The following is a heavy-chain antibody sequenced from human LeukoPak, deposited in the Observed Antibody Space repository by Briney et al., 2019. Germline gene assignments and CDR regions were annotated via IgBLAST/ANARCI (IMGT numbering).Heavy chain of an antibody. V-gene: IGHV1-24*01. CDR2: FDPEDGET. CDR1: GYTLTELS. D-gene: IGHD3-10*01. Sequence: ASVKVSCKVSGYTLTELSMHWVRQAPGKGLEWMGCFDPEDGETLYAQNFQGRVTMTEDTSTDTAYMELSSLRSDDTAMYYCATDRRGAGLVFRYGSGSFNCLDVWGQGTTVTVSS. J-gene: IGHJ6*02. CDR3: ATDRRGAGLVFRYGSGSFNCLDV.